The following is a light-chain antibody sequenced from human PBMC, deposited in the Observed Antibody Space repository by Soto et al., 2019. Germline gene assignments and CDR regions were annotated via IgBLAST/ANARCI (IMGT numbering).Light chain of an antibody. Sequence: DIQMTQSPSTLSASVGGRVTITCRASQSVGTWVAWYQQKPGKAPKLLIYGASNLESGVPSRFSGSGSGTEFTLTITTLQPDDFATYYCQQHNGYSERMFGQGTKVDIK. CDR3: QQHNGYSERM. J-gene: IGKJ1*01. V-gene: IGKV1-5*01. CDR2: GAS. CDR1: QSVGTW.